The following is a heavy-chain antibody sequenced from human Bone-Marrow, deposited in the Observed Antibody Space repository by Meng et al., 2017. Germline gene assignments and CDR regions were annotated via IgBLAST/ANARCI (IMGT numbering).Heavy chain of an antibody. D-gene: IGHD6-13*01. CDR3: AKRKAAAGSVLPFDY. CDR2: ISGSGGST. J-gene: IGHJ4*02. Sequence: GGSLRLSCAASGFTVSSNYMSWVRQAPGKGLEWVSAISGSGGSTYYADSVKGRFTISRDNSKNTLYLQMNSLRAEDTAVYYCAKRKAAAGSVLPFDYWGQGTLVTVSS. CDR1: GFTVSSNY. V-gene: IGHV3-23*01.